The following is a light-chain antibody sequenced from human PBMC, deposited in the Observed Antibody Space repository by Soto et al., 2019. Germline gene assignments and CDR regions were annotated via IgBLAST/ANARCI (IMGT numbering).Light chain of an antibody. CDR3: KRTYNAPFT. CDR2: AAS. Sequence: DIQMTQSPSSLSAFVGDTVTITCRATDSIDRYLNWYQQKPGQAPRVLITAASTLQSGVPSRFSGSGSGTDFTLTINNLQPEDFATYYCKRTYNAPFTFGPGTKVAIK. V-gene: IGKV1-39*01. J-gene: IGKJ3*01. CDR1: DSIDRY.